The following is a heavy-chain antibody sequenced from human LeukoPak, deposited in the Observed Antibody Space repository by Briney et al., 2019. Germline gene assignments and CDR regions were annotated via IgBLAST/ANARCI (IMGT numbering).Heavy chain of an antibody. D-gene: IGHD1-26*01. CDR2: ISSSSNK. CDR1: GFTISDHY. V-gene: IGHV3-69-1*01. Sequence: PGGSLRLSCAASGFTISDHYMNWVRQAPGKGLEWVSYISSSSNKYYADSVRGRFTISRDNAKTSLYLQMNSLRAEDTAVYYCARLVRSGSYPYYYYAMDVWGQGTTVTVSS. CDR3: ARLVRSGSYPYYYYAMDV. J-gene: IGHJ6*02.